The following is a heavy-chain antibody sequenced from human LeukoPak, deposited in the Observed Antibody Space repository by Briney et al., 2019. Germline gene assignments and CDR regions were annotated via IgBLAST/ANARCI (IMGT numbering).Heavy chain of an antibody. CDR1: GYTFTRYG. J-gene: IGHJ4*02. Sequence: GASVKVSCKASGYTFTRYGISWVRQAPGQGLEWMGWISAYNGNTNYAQKLQGRVTMTTDTSTSTAYMELRSLRSDDTAVYYCARAPFYYYGSGSYSDYWGQGTLVTVSS. V-gene: IGHV1-18*01. CDR2: ISAYNGNT. CDR3: ARAPFYYYGSGSYSDY. D-gene: IGHD3-10*01.